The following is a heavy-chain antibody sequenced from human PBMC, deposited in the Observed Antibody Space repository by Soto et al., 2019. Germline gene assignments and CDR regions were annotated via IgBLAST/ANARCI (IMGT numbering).Heavy chain of an antibody. CDR1: GYSFTSYW. V-gene: IGHV5-51*01. Sequence: GESLKISCKGSGYSFTSYWIGWVRQMPGKGLGWMGIIYPGDSDTRYSPSFQGQVTISADKSISTAYLQWSSLKASDTAMYYCARSPEGLSDAFDIWGQGTMVTVSS. D-gene: IGHD2-2*01. CDR2: IYPGDSDT. CDR3: ARSPEGLSDAFDI. J-gene: IGHJ3*02.